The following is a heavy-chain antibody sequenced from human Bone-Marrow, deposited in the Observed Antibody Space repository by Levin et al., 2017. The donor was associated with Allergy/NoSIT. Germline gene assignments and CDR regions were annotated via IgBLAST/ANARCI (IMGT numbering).Heavy chain of an antibody. CDR1: RYTVSELS. V-gene: IGHV1-24*01. D-gene: IGHD3-16*01. Sequence: ASVKVSCKVSRYTVSELSMHWVRQAPGKGLEWMGGFDPEDRKVIYAQKLQGRVTMTEDTSTDTAYMELRSLRSEDTAVYFCATYTFSYESPGGMDVWGQGTTVTVSS. J-gene: IGHJ6*02. CDR3: ATYTFSYESPGGMDV. CDR2: FDPEDRKV.